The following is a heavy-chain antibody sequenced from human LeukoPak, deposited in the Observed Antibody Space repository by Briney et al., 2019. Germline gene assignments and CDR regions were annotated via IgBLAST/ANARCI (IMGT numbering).Heavy chain of an antibody. Sequence: GGSLRLSCAASGFTFSSYSMNWVRQAPGKGLEWVSYISGSSSTIYYADSVKGRFTISRDNAKNSLYLQMNSLRAEDTAVYYCARDRSSGYLRFQHWGQGTLVTVSS. CDR3: ARDRSSGYLRFQH. V-gene: IGHV3-48*01. J-gene: IGHJ1*01. D-gene: IGHD3-22*01. CDR1: GFTFSSYS. CDR2: ISGSSSTI.